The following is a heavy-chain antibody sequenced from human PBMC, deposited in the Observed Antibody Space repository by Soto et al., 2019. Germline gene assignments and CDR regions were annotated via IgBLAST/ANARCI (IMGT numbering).Heavy chain of an antibody. J-gene: IGHJ6*02. CDR2: ISSSSSTI. V-gene: IGHV3-48*01. CDR1: GLTFSSYS. CDR3: AFGEGSRYYYYLLDF. D-gene: IGHD3-3*01. Sequence: PGGSLRLSCAASGLTFSSYSMNWVRQAPGKGLEWVSYISSSSSTIYYADSVKGRFTISRDNAKNSLYLQMNSLRAEDTAVYYCAFGEGSRYYYYLLDFCGQGSTVTGSS.